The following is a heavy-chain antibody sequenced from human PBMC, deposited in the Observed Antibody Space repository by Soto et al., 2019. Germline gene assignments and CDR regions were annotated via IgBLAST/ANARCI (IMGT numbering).Heavy chain of an antibody. Sequence: EVQLVESGGGLVQPWGSLRLSCAASGFTFSSYSMNWVRQAPGKGLEWVSYISSGSATIYYPDSLKGRFTISRDNAKNSLYLQMDSLRDEDTAVYYCVRDSASYSSSSGSYWYFDLWGRGTLVTVS. CDR3: VRDSASYSSSSGSYWYFDL. V-gene: IGHV3-48*02. D-gene: IGHD6-6*01. CDR1: GFTFSSYS. J-gene: IGHJ2*01. CDR2: ISSGSATI.